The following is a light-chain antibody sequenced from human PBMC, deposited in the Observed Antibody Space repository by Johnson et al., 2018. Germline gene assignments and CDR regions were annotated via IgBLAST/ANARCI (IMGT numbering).Light chain of an antibody. Sequence: QSVLTQPPSVSAAPGQKVTISCSGSSSNIGNNYVSWYQQLPGTAPKLLIYENNKRPYGIPDRFSGSKSGTSATLAITGLQTGDEADYYCGTWDSSLSAGNVFGTGTKVTVL. CDR1: SSNIGNNY. CDR3: GTWDSSLSAGNV. J-gene: IGLJ1*01. CDR2: ENN. V-gene: IGLV1-51*02.